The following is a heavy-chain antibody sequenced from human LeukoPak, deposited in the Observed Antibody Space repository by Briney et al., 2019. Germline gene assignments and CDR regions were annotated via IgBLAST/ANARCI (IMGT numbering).Heavy chain of an antibody. Sequence: PGGSLRLSCAASGFTFSSYGMHWVRQAPGKGLEWVAFIRYDGSNKYYADSVKGRFTISRDNSKNTLYLQMNSLRAEDTAVYYCAKSSVKYCGGDCQTDYWGQGTLVTVSS. CDR1: GFTFSSYG. CDR2: IRYDGSNK. V-gene: IGHV3-30*02. D-gene: IGHD2-21*01. CDR3: AKSSVKYCGGDCQTDY. J-gene: IGHJ4*02.